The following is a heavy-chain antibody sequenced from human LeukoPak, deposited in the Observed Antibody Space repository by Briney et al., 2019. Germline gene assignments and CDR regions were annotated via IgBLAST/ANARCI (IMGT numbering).Heavy chain of an antibody. V-gene: IGHV1-2*02. CDR2: INPNSGGT. Sequence: ASVKVSCKASGYTFTGYYMHWVRQAPGQGLDWMGWINPNSGGTNYAQKFQGRVTMTRDTSISTAYMELSRLRSDDTAVYYCARVRKYYYDSSGYRFDPWGQGTLVTVSS. CDR3: ARVRKYYYDSSGYRFDP. J-gene: IGHJ5*02. CDR1: GYTFTGYY. D-gene: IGHD3-22*01.